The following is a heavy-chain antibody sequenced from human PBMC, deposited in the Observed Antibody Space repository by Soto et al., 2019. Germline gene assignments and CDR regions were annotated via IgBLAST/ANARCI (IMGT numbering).Heavy chain of an antibody. CDR1: GGTFSSYT. V-gene: IGHV1-69*02. CDR2: IIPILGIA. D-gene: IGHD1-7*01. J-gene: IGHJ4*02. CDR3: ASTDASNWNYAY. Sequence: ASVKVSCKASGGTFSSYTISWVRQAPGQGLEWMGSIIPILGIANYAQKFQGRVTITADKSTSTAYMELSSLRSEDTAVYYCASTDASNWNYAYWGQGTLVTVSS.